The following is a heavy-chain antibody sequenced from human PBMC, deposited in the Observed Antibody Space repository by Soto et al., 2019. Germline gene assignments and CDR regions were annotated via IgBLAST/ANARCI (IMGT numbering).Heavy chain of an antibody. CDR2: IRHSGGGT. J-gene: IGHJ4*02. CDR3: AKGQSGWYAPFDY. V-gene: IGHV3-7*05. Sequence: GGSLRLSCADSGFTFISNWMTWVRQAPGKGLEWVGTIRHSGGGTYYVDSVKGRFTISRDNSKNTLYLQMNSLRAEDTAVYYCAKGQSGWYAPFDYWGQGTLVTVSS. CDR1: GFTFISNW. D-gene: IGHD6-19*01.